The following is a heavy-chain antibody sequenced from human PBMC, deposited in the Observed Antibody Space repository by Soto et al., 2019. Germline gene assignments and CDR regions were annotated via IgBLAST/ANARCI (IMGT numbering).Heavy chain of an antibody. CDR2: IYPGDSDT. CDR3: ARPSIAARGSYYYYGMDV. CDR1: GNSFTSFW. V-gene: IGHV5-51*01. Sequence: GESLKISCKGSGNSFTSFWLVWVRQMPGKGLEWMGSIYPGDSDTTYSPSFQGQVTISADKSISTAYLQWSSLKASDTAMYYCARPSIAARGSYYYYGMDVWGQGTTVTVSS. J-gene: IGHJ6*02. D-gene: IGHD6-6*01.